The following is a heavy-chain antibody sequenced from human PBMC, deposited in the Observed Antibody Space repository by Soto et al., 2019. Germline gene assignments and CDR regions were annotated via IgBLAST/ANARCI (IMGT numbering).Heavy chain of an antibody. CDR1: GGSVSIGSHY. V-gene: IGHV4-61*01. J-gene: IGHJ3*01. CDR3: ARDRSDDLYSFDAFDL. CDR2: IYHSGST. D-gene: IGHD2-15*01. Sequence: QVQLQESGPGLVKPSETLSLTCTVSGGSVSIGSHYWSWIRQPPGKGLEWIAYIYHSGSTDYNPSLKSRVTISVDLSRNQFSLRLDSVTAADTAVYYCARDRSDDLYSFDAFDLWGQGTMVTVSS.